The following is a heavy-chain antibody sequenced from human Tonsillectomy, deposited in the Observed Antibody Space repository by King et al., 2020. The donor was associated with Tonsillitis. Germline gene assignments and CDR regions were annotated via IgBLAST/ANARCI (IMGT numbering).Heavy chain of an antibody. Sequence: QLQESGPGLVKPSETLSLTCTVSGGSISSSSYYWGWSRQPPGKGLEGIGGIHYSGSAYYNPALKSRVTISVDTSKNQFSLKLSSVTAADTAVYYCARHWGSYYFYMDVWGKGTTVTVSS. CDR1: GGSISSSSYY. J-gene: IGHJ6*03. CDR3: ARHWGSYYFYMDV. D-gene: IGHD3-16*01. CDR2: IHYSGSA. V-gene: IGHV4-39*01.